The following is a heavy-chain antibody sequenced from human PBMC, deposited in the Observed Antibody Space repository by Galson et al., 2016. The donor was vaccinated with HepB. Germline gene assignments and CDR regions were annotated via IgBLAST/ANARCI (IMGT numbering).Heavy chain of an antibody. Sequence: SVKVSCKASGYTFTNYGVNWVRQAPGQGLEWMGWISAHNGNIHSAQKYLDRVTMTTDTSTGTAYMELRSLRSDDTAIYYCARSSEDYDIWSAYRYFSDYWGQGTLVTVSS. D-gene: IGHD3-3*01. CDR1: GYTFTNYG. CDR2: ISAHNGNI. V-gene: IGHV1-18*04. CDR3: ARSSEDYDIWSAYRYFSDY. J-gene: IGHJ4*02.